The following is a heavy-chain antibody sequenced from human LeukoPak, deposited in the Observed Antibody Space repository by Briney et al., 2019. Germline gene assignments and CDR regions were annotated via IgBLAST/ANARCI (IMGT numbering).Heavy chain of an antibody. CDR1: GFTFSSYA. Sequence: AGGSLRLSCAASGFTFSSYAMHWVRQAPGKGLEWVAVISYDGSNKYYADSVKGRFTISRDNAKNSLYLHMNSLRDKDTAVYYCARDKDWNVDYWGQGTLVTVSS. CDR3: ARDKDWNVDY. D-gene: IGHD1-1*01. V-gene: IGHV3-30-3*01. CDR2: ISYDGSNK. J-gene: IGHJ4*02.